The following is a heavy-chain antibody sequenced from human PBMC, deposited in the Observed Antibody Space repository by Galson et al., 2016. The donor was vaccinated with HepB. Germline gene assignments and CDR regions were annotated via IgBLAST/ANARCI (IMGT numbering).Heavy chain of an antibody. CDR1: GASISSSDYY. Sequence: TLSLTCTVSGASISSSDYYWSWIRQSAGKGLEWIGRIYKNGGTNYNPSLRSRVSISLDTSKNQFSLKLNSVTAADTAIYYCVGLDEEKSSRFLEWSPFDPWGRGILVIVSS. CDR2: IYKNGGT. J-gene: IGHJ5*02. CDR3: VGLDEEKSSRFLEWSPFDP. D-gene: IGHD3-3*01. V-gene: IGHV4-61*02.